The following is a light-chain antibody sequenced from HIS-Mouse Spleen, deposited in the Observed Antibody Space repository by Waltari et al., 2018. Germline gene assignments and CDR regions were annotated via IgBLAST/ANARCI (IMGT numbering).Light chain of an antibody. V-gene: IGLV2-14*03. J-gene: IGLJ2*01. CDR1: SSDVGGYNY. Sequence: QSALTQPASVSGSPGPSITISCTGTSSDVGGYNYVSCYQQHPGKAPKLMIYDVSNRPSGVSNRFSGSKSGNTASLTISGLQAEDEADYYCSSYTSSSFNVVFGGGTKLTVL. CDR2: DVS. CDR3: SSYTSSSFNVV.